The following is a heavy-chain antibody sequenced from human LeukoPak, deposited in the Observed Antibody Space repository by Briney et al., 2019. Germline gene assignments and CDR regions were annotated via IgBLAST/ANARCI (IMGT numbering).Heavy chain of an antibody. Sequence: QPGGSLRLSCAASGFTFSSYAMSWVRQAPGKGLEWVSAISGSGGSTYCADSVKGRFTISRDNSKNTLYLQMNSLRAEDTAVYYCAKDPTYFWSPQGAWFDPWGQGALVTVSS. CDR2: ISGSGGST. CDR1: GFTFSSYA. J-gene: IGHJ5*02. D-gene: IGHD3-3*01. CDR3: AKDPTYFWSPQGAWFDP. V-gene: IGHV3-23*01.